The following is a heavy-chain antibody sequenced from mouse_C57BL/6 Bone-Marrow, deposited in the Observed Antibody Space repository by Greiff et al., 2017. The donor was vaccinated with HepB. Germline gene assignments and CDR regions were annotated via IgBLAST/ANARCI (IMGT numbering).Heavy chain of an antibody. Sequence: QVQLQQPGAELVRPGSSVKLSCKASGYTFTSYWMHWVKQRPIQGLEWIGNIYPSDSETHYNQKFKDKATLTVDKSSSTAYMQLSSLTSEDSAVYYCARVYYYGSSLFDYWGQGTTLTVSS. J-gene: IGHJ2*01. CDR3: ARVYYYGSSLFDY. D-gene: IGHD1-1*01. CDR2: IYPSDSET. CDR1: GYTFTSYW. V-gene: IGHV1-52*01.